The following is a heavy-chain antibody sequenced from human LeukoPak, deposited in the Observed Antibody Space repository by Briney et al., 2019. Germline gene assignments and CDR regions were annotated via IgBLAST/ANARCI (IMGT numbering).Heavy chain of an antibody. Sequence: SETLSLTRTVSGGSVSSGSYYWSWIRQPPGKGLEWIGCIYYSGSTNYNPSLKSRVTISVDTSKNQFSLKLSSVTAADTAVYYCARAGRMGEVDYWGQGSLVTDSS. J-gene: IGHJ4*02. CDR2: IYYSGST. CDR1: GGSVSSGSYY. CDR3: ARAGRMGEVDY. V-gene: IGHV4-61*01. D-gene: IGHD3-16*01.